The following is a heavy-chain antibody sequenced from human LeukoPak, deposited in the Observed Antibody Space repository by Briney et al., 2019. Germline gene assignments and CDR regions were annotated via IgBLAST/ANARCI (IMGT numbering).Heavy chain of an antibody. D-gene: IGHD3-22*01. Sequence: SETLSLTCTVSSDSMSNYYWSWLRQPPGKGLEWFAYIYYTGNANYNPSLKSRVTISVDTSKNQFSLKLNSVTAADTAVYYCARHHYDSTHDAFDIWGQGTMVTVSS. J-gene: IGHJ3*02. CDR1: SDSMSNYY. CDR2: IYYTGNA. CDR3: ARHHYDSTHDAFDI. V-gene: IGHV4-59*13.